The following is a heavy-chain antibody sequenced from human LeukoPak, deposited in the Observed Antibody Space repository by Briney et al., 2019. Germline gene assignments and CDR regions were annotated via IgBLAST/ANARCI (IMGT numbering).Heavy chain of an antibody. CDR3: AIIAAAGDY. CDR2: ISYDGSNK. CDR1: GFTFSSYG. J-gene: IGHJ4*02. D-gene: IGHD6-13*01. Sequence: GGSLRLSCAASGFTFSSYGMHWVRQAPGKGLEWVAVISYDGSNKYYADPVKGRFTISRDNSKNTLYLQMNSLRAEDTAVYYCAIIAAAGDYWGQGTLVTVSS. V-gene: IGHV3-30*03.